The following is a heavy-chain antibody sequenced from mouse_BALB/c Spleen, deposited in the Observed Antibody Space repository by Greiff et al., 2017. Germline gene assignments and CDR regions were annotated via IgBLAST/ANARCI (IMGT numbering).Heavy chain of an antibody. V-gene: IGHV5-6-5*01. D-gene: IGHD1-1*01. J-gene: IGHJ1*01. CDR1: GFTFSSYA. CDR3: ARGGDYYGSSGDWYFDV. Sequence: VQLKESGGGLVKPGGSLKLSCAASGFTFSSYAMSWVRQTPEKRLEWVASISSGGSTYYPDSVKGRFTISRDNARNILYLQMSSLRSEDTAMYYCARGGDYYGSSGDWYFDVWGAGTTVTVSS. CDR2: ISSGGST.